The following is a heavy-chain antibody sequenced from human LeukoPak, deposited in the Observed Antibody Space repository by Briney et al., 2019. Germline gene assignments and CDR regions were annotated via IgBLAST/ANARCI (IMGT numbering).Heavy chain of an antibody. Sequence: GGSLRLSCAASGFTFRRYNMNWVRQAPGKGLEWVSSISRTGNYIYYADSVKGRFTISRDNVQNSLFLQMNSLRVEDTAVYYCARALETDCSGGSCYWGLDYWGQGTLVTVSS. V-gene: IGHV3-21*01. CDR3: ARALETDCSGGSCYWGLDY. CDR2: ISRTGNYI. CDR1: GFTFRRYN. D-gene: IGHD2-15*01. J-gene: IGHJ4*02.